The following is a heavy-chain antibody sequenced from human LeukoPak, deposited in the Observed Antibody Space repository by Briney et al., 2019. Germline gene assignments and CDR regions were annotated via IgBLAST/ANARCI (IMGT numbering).Heavy chain of an antibody. D-gene: IGHD5-18*01. CDR3: ARGGYHAYYLDY. J-gene: IGHJ4*02. CDR1: GFTFSSYS. Sequence: GGSLRLSCAASGFTFSSYSMNWVRQAPGKGLEWVSSISSSDTYIYHADSVKGRFTISRDNAKNSLYLQMNSLRAEDTAVYYCARGGYHAYYLDYWGQGSLVTVSS. V-gene: IGHV3-21*01. CDR2: ISSSDTYI.